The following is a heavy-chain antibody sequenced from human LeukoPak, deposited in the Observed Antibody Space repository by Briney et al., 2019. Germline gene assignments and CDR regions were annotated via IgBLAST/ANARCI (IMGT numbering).Heavy chain of an antibody. CDR3: ARPLCSITSCSYRGRFDY. D-gene: IGHD2-2*01. J-gene: IGHJ4*02. V-gene: IGHV5-51*01. Sequence: GESLKISCQGSGYSFTNYWIAWVRQMPGKGLEYMGTIYPGDSDIRYSPSFQGQVTISADNSINTAYLQWSSLKASDTAMYYCARPLCSITSCSYRGRFDYWGQGTLVTVSS. CDR2: IYPGDSDI. CDR1: GYSFTNYW.